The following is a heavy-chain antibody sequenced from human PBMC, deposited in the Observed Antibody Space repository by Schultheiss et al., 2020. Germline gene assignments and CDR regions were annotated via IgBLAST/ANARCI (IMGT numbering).Heavy chain of an antibody. CDR1: GGSISGGGYY. J-gene: IGHJ6*02. D-gene: IGHD2-2*01. Sequence: SETLSLTCSVSGGSISGGGYYWSWIRQHPGKGLEWIGYIFYTGSAYYNPSLKSRVTISLDTSKNQLSLKLSSVTAADTAVYYCARGPIVVVPAAMGTGVNYYYYGMDVWGQGTTVTVSS. V-gene: IGHV4-31*03. CDR2: IFYTGSA. CDR3: ARGPIVVVPAAMGTGVNYYYYGMDV.